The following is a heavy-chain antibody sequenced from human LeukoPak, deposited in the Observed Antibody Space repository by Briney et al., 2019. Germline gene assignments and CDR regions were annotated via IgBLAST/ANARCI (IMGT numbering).Heavy chain of an antibody. V-gene: IGHV4-38-2*01. D-gene: IGHD2-15*01. CDR1: GYSISSGYY. Sequence: NASETLSLTCAVSGYSISSGYYWGWIRQPPGKGLEWIGSIYYSGSTYYNPSLKSRVTISVDTSKNQFSLKLSSVTAADTAVYYCARARRIYYYYYMDVWGKGTTVTVSS. CDR2: IYYSGST. CDR3: ARARRIYYYYYMDV. J-gene: IGHJ6*03.